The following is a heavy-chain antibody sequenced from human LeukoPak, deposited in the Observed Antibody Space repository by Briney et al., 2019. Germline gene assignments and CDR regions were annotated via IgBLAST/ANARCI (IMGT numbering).Heavy chain of an antibody. J-gene: IGHJ5*02. Sequence: SETLSLTCTVSGGSISSYYWGWIRQPPGKGLEWIGYIYYSGSTNYNPSLKSRVTISVDTSKNQFSLKLSSVTAADTAVYYCARGGRTTGRVGPSWFDPWGQGTLVTVSS. V-gene: IGHV4-59*01. CDR3: ARGGRTTGRVGPSWFDP. CDR1: GGSISSYY. CDR2: IYYSGST. D-gene: IGHD4-17*01.